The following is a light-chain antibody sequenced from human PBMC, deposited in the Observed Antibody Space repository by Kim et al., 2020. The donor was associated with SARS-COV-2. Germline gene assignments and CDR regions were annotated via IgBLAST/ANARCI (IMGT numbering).Light chain of an antibody. V-gene: IGLV6-57*01. J-gene: IGLJ3*02. CDR1: SGSIASNY. Sequence: GKTVTNSCTRISGSIASNYIQWYQQRPDSSPIMVIYEDDRRPSGVPDRFSASIDSSSNSASLTISGLKTEDEADYYCQSYDNHMWVFGGGTHLTVL. CDR3: QSYDNHMWV. CDR2: EDD.